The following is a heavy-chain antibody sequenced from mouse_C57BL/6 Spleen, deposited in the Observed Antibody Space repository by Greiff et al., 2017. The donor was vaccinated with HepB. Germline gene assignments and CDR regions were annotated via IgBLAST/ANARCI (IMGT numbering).Heavy chain of an antibody. CDR1: GYTFTSYW. CDR3: ARNGLWPWFAY. V-gene: IGHV1-64*01. J-gene: IGHJ3*01. CDR2: IHPNSGST. D-gene: IGHD1-1*02. Sequence: QVQLQQPGAELVKPGASVKLSCKASGYTFTSYWMHWVKQRPGQGLEWIGMIHPNSGSTNYNEKFKSKATLTVDKSSSTAYMQLSSLTSEDSAVYYCARNGLWPWFAYWGQGTLVTDSA.